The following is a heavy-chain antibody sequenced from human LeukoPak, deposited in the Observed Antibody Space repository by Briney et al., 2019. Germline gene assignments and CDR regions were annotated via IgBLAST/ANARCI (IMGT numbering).Heavy chain of an antibody. CDR1: GFTFSSYA. D-gene: IGHD2-2*01. CDR2: ISGSGGST. Sequence: GGSLRLSCAASGFTFSSYAMSWVRQAPGKGLEWVSAISGSGGSTYYADSVKGRFTIPRDNSKNTLYLQMNSLRAEDTAVYYCARDDIVVVPAAISFDYWGQGTLVTVSS. CDR3: ARDDIVVVPAAISFDY. V-gene: IGHV3-23*01. J-gene: IGHJ4*02.